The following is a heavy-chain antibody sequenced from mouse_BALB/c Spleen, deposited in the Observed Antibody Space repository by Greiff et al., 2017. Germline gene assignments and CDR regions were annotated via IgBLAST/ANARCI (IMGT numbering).Heavy chain of an antibody. D-gene: IGHD2-1*01. Sequence: QVHVKQPGAELVRPGASVKLSCKASGYTFTSYWMTWVKQRPEQGLEWIGRIDPYDSETHYNQKFKDKAILTVDKSSSTAYMQLSSLTSEDSAVYYCARWGGNYPFAYWGQGTLVTVSA. V-gene: IGHV1-52*01. CDR1: GYTFTSYW. CDR2: IDPYDSET. J-gene: IGHJ3*01. CDR3: ARWGGNYPFAY.